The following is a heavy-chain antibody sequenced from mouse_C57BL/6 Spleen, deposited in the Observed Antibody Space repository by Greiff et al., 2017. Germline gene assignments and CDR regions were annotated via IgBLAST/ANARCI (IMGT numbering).Heavy chain of an antibody. D-gene: IGHD2-5*01. J-gene: IGHJ3*01. CDR2: IDPENGDT. CDR1: GFNIKDDY. V-gene: IGHV14-4*01. Sequence: EVQLQQSGAELVRPGASVKLSCTASGFNIKDDYMHWVKQRPEQGLEWIGWIDPENGDTEYASKFQGKATITADTSSNTAYLQLSSLTSEDTAVYYCTTSLYSNYPWFAYWGQGTLVTVSA. CDR3: TTSLYSNYPWFAY.